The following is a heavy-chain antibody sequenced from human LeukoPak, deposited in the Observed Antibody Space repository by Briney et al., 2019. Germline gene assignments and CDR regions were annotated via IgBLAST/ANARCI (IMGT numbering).Heavy chain of an antibody. CDR1: GGSISSYH. Sequence: SETLSLTCTVSGGSISSYHWGWIRQSPGKGLEWIGSIYYSGSAYYNPSLKSRLTISVDTSKNQFSLKLNSVTAADTAVYYCARCISMVRGVIRPPDYWGQGTLVTVSS. CDR3: ARCISMVRGVIRPPDY. CDR2: IYYSGSA. J-gene: IGHJ4*02. V-gene: IGHV4-39*01. D-gene: IGHD3-10*01.